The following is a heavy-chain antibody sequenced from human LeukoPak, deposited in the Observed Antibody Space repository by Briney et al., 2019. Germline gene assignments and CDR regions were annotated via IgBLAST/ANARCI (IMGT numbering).Heavy chain of an antibody. V-gene: IGHV4-38-2*01. D-gene: IGHD4-17*01. CDR2: IYYTGST. Sequence: SETLSLTCAVSGYSISSGYYWGWIRQPPGKGLEWIGSIYYTGSTYYNPSLKSRVTISVDTSKNQFSLKLSSVTAADTAVFYCARVRGMEVTTNWYFDLWGRGTLVTVSS. CDR3: ARVRGMEVTTNWYFDL. CDR1: GYSISSGYY. J-gene: IGHJ2*01.